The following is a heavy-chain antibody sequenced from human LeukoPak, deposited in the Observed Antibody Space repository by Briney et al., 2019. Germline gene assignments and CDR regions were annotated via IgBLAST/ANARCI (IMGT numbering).Heavy chain of an antibody. CDR1: GFRLTTYG. V-gene: IGHV3-30*02. CDR3: AHRDFYTSGTYYWHYFDY. Sequence: GGSLRLSCEVSGFRLTTYGTHWVRQAPGKGLEWVAYIPFDGSDEYYVDSVKGRFSISRDNSKNTLYLQMNSLRAEDTAVYYCAHRDFYTSGTYYWHYFDYWGQGTLVTVSS. D-gene: IGHD3-10*01. CDR2: IPFDGSDE. J-gene: IGHJ4*02.